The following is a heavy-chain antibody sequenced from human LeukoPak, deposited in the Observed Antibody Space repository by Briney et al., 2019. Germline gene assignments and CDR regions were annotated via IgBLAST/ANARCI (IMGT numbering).Heavy chain of an antibody. CDR2: IVVGSGNT. V-gene: IGHV1-58*02. CDR1: GFTFTSSA. D-gene: IGHD2-15*01. Sequence: SVKVSCKASGFTFTSSAMQWVRQARGQRLEWIGWIVVGSGNTNYAQKFQERVTITRDMSTSTAYMEPSSLRSEDTAVYYCAAETYCSGGSCYGEFDYWGQGTLVTVSS. J-gene: IGHJ4*02. CDR3: AAETYCSGGSCYGEFDY.